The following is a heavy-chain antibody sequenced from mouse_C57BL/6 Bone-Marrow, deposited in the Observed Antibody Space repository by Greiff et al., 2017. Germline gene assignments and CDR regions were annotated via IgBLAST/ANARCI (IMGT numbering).Heavy chain of an antibody. CDR2: IYPGSGST. J-gene: IGHJ1*03. V-gene: IGHV1-55*01. Sequence: QVQLQQPGAELVKPGASVKMSCKASGYTFNSYWITWVKQRPGQGLEWIGDIYPGSGSTNYNEKFKSKATLTVDTVASTADMQLSILTSEDSAVYYSARPYYSNFWYFDVWGTGTTVTVSS. CDR1: GYTFNSYW. D-gene: IGHD2-5*01. CDR3: ARPYYSNFWYFDV.